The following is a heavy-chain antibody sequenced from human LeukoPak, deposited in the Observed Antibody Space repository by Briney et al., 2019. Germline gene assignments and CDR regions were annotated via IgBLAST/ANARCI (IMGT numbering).Heavy chain of an antibody. CDR3: ARDHSSSSWMDSFEI. CDR2: IYTTGTA. J-gene: IGHJ3*02. CDR1: GGSIGPYY. D-gene: IGHD6-6*01. V-gene: IGHV4-4*07. Sequence: PSETLSLTCIISGGSIGPYYWSWIRQAAGKGPEWIGRIYTTGTADYNPSLKGRVFLSVDTSKNQFSLKVTSVTAADTAVYYRARDHSSSSWMDSFEIWGPGTKVTVSS.